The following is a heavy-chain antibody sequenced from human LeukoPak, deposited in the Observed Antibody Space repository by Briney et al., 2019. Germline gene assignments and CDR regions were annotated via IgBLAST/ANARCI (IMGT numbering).Heavy chain of an antibody. CDR3: ARQGGVRGYYGSGSYYYDY. CDR1: GGPLSTYY. D-gene: IGHD3-10*01. J-gene: IGHJ4*02. V-gene: IGHV4-59*01. Sequence: SETLSLTCTVSGGPLSTYYWTWIRQPPGKGLEWIGYIKSSGNTIYSPSLKSRVTISADSSKNQFSLILSSVTAADTAVYYCARQGGVRGYYGSGSYYYDYWGRGILVTVSS. CDR2: IKSSGNT.